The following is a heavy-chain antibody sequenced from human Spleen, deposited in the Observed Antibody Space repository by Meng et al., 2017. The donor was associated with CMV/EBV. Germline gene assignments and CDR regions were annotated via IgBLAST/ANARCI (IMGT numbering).Heavy chain of an antibody. CDR2: MSYDESNK. D-gene: IGHD6-6*01. V-gene: IGHV3-30*04. CDR1: GFTFSTYA. CDR3: AKAILIAARDLWFDP. J-gene: IGHJ5*02. Sequence: GESLKISCAASGFTFSTYAMHWVRQAPGKGLEWVAIMSYDESNKYYADSVKGRFTISRDNSKNTLYLQMNSLRAEDTAVYYCAKAILIAARDLWFDPWGQGTLVTVSS.